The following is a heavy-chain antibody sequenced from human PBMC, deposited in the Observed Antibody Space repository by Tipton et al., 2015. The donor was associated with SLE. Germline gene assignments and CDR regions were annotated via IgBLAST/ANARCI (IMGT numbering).Heavy chain of an antibody. Sequence: TLSLTCTVSGDSVTSSRYSWGWIRQPPGKGLEWIVTMYDGGSTHDNPSLKSRVTISVDMSKNQFSLKLTSVTAADTAIYYCARDHYSGYDPLYNWFDPWGQGTLVTVSS. J-gene: IGHJ5*02. CDR1: GDSVTSSRYS. V-gene: IGHV4-39*07. D-gene: IGHD5-12*01. CDR3: ARDHYSGYDPLYNWFDP. CDR2: MYDGGST.